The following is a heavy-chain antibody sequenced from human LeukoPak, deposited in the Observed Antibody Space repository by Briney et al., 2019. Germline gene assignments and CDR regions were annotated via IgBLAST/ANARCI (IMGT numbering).Heavy chain of an antibody. Sequence: PSETLSLTCAVYGGSFSGYYWSLIRQPAGKGLEWIGEINHSGSTNYNPSLKSRVTISVDTSKNQFSLRLSSVTAADTAVYYCARGPYYDSSGYPVYWGQGTLVTVSS. CDR2: INHSGST. CDR3: ARGPYYDSSGYPVY. J-gene: IGHJ4*02. V-gene: IGHV4-34*01. CDR1: GGSFSGYY. D-gene: IGHD3-22*01.